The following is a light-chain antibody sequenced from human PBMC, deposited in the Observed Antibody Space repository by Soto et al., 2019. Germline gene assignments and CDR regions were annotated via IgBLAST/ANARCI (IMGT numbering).Light chain of an antibody. Sequence: QSALTQPASVSGSVGQSITISCTGTSSDVGTYNLVSWYLHHPDKAPKLLIFEDTRRPSGVSDRFSGSRSGNTASLTVSGLQAEDETYYYCCSYAGSSSYVFGTGTKLTVL. J-gene: IGLJ1*01. CDR3: CSYAGSSSYV. CDR1: SSDVGTYNL. CDR2: EDT. V-gene: IGLV2-23*01.